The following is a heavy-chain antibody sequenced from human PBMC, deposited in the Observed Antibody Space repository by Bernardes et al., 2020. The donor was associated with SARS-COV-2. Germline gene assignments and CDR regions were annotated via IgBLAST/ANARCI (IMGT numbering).Heavy chain of an antibody. J-gene: IGHJ6*02. Sequence: ASVKVSCKASGYTFPKYGITWVRQAPGQGLEWMGWISTYNGSTYYTQKLQGRVTMTADTSTRTAYMELRSLRSDDTAVYYCARELEDTTYYGMDVWGQGTTVIVSS. CDR1: GYTFPKYG. CDR2: ISTYNGST. D-gene: IGHD2-15*01. V-gene: IGHV1-18*01. CDR3: ARELEDTTYYGMDV.